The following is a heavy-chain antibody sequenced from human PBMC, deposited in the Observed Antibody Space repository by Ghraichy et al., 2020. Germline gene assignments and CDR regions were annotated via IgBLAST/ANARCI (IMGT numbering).Heavy chain of an antibody. CDR3: VRYPVDIKGVWGAFDV. CDR1: GFTVSSSY. J-gene: IGHJ3*01. CDR2: IYSGGTT. V-gene: IGHV3-53*01. Sequence: GGSLRLSCAAFGFTVSSSYMNWVRQAPGKGLEWVSIIYSGGTTYYADSVKGRFTISRDSSKNTLFLQMNSLRAEDTAVYYCVRYPVDIKGVWGAFDVWGQGTMVTVSS. D-gene: IGHD5-12*01.